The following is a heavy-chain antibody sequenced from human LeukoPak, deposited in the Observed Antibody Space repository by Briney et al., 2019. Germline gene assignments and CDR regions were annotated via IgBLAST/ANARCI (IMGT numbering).Heavy chain of an antibody. J-gene: IGHJ5*02. CDR3: AKDLMRDRWFGES. V-gene: IGHV3-30*02. CDR2: IRYEGNNE. D-gene: IGHD3-10*01. CDR1: GFTFSNYG. Sequence: GGSLRLPCAASGFTFSNYGMHWVRQAPGKGLEWVAFIRYEGNNEYYADSVKGRFTISRDNSKNTLYLEMNSLRAEDTAVYYCAKDLMRDRWFGESWGQGTLVTVSS.